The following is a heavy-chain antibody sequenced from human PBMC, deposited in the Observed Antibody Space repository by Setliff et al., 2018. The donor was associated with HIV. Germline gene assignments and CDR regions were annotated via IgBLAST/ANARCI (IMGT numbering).Heavy chain of an antibody. Sequence: GGSLRLYCEASGFRVTDTYMAWVRQAPGKRPEWVANIKGDGSETYYVDSVKGRFTISRDNAKNSLYLQMDSRRVEDTAVYYCARPFDQWGQGALVTVSS. CDR3: ARPFDQ. J-gene: IGHJ4*02. CDR2: IKGDGSET. CDR1: GFRVTDTY. V-gene: IGHV3-7*01.